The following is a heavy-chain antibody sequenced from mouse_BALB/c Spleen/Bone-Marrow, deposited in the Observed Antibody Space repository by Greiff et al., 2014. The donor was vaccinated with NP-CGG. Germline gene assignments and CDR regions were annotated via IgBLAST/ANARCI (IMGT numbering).Heavy chain of an antibody. CDR2: INPSNGGT. Sequence: QVQLQQSGAELVKPGASVKLSCKASGYTFTSYYMYWVKQRPGQGLEWIGEINPSNGGTNFNEKFKSKATLTVDKSSSTAYMQLSSLTSEYSAVYYCTRREYYRYDRAMDYWGQGTSVTVSS. CDR1: GYTFTSYY. D-gene: IGHD2-14*01. CDR3: TRREYYRYDRAMDY. J-gene: IGHJ4*01. V-gene: IGHV1S81*02.